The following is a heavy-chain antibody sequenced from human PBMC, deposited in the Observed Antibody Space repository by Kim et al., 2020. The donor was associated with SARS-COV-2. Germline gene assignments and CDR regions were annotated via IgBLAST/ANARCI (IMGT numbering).Heavy chain of an antibody. CDR3: ARVDFWSGYYIY. J-gene: IGHJ4*02. D-gene: IGHD3-3*01. V-gene: IGHV1-2*02. Sequence: NYAQKFQGRVTMTRDTSISTAYMELSRLRSDDTAVYYCARVDFWSGYYIYWGQGTLVTVSS.